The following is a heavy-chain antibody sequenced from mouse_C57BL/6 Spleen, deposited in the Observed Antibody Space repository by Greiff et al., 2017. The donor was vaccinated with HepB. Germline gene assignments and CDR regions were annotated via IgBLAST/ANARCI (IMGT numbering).Heavy chain of an antibody. Sequence: DVMLVESGGGLVKPGGSLKLSCAASGFTFSSYAMSWVRQTPEKRLEWVATISDGGSYTYYPDNVKGRFTISRDNAKNNLYLQMSHLKSEDTAMYYCARGDWYFDYWGQGTTLTVSS. V-gene: IGHV5-4*03. CDR2: ISDGGSYT. CDR3: ARGDWYFDY. CDR1: GFTFSSYA. J-gene: IGHJ2*01. D-gene: IGHD3-3*01.